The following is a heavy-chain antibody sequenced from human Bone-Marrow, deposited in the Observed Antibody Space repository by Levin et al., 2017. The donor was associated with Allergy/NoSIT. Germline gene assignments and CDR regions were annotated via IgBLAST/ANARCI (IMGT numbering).Heavy chain of an antibody. CDR3: ARLTRAYDSYHFDY. J-gene: IGHJ4*02. D-gene: IGHD5-12*01. CDR2: ISSGSSHI. Sequence: GESLKISCAASGFTFNTYYMNWVRQAPGKGLEWVSSISSGSSHIYYADSVKGRFTVSRDNARNSLYLQMNSLRAEDTAVYYCARLTRAYDSYHFDYWGQGTLLTVSS. CDR1: GFTFNTYY. V-gene: IGHV3-21*01.